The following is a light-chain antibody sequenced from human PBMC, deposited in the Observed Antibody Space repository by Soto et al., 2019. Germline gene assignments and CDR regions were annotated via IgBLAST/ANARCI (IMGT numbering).Light chain of an antibody. Sequence: DIQMTQSPSTLSASVGDRVTITCRASQSVSTWLAWYQQKPGKAPKLLIHKASTLKNGVPSRFSGSGSGTDFTLTISSLQPDDFATYYCHQYHIYPVPFGGGTKVEIK. CDR2: KAS. J-gene: IGKJ4*01. V-gene: IGKV1-5*03. CDR1: QSVSTW. CDR3: HQYHIYPVP.